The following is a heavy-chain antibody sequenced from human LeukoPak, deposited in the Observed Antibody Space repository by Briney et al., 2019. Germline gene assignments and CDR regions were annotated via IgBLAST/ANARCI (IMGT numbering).Heavy chain of an antibody. CDR1: GGSISRSSYY. CDR3: ALSIAARPYFDY. D-gene: IGHD6-6*01. J-gene: IGHJ4*02. Sequence: SETLSLTCTVSGGSISRSSYYWGWIRQPAGKGLEWIGRIYTSGSTNYNPSLKSRVTMSVDTSKNQFSLKLSSVTAADTAVYYCALSIAARPYFDYWGQGTLVTVSS. V-gene: IGHV4-61*02. CDR2: IYTSGST.